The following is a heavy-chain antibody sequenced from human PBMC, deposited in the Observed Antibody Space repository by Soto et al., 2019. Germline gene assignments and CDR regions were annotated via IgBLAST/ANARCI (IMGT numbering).Heavy chain of an antibody. V-gene: IGHV3-30-3*01. CDR1: GFTFSSYA. CDR2: ISYDGSNK. D-gene: IGHD3-10*01. Sequence: PGGSLRLSCAASGFTFSSYAMHWVRQAPGKGLEWVAVISYDGSNKYYADSVKGRFTISRDNSKNTLYLQMNSLRAEDTAVYYCARDRESYYGSGSYYKRPNGMDVWGQGTTVTVSS. CDR3: ARDRESYYGSGSYYKRPNGMDV. J-gene: IGHJ6*02.